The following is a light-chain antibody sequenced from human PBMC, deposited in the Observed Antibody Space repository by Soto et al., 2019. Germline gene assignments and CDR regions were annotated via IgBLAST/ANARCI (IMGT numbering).Light chain of an antibody. J-gene: IGKJ3*01. Sequence: DIQMTQSPSSVSASVGDRVTITCRASQGISNWLAWYQQKPGKAPSLLIHAASSLQSGVPSRFSASGYGTDFTLTISSLQPEDFATYFCQQANSVPVTFGRGTKVDIK. CDR3: QQANSVPVT. V-gene: IGKV1-12*01. CDR1: QGISNW. CDR2: AAS.